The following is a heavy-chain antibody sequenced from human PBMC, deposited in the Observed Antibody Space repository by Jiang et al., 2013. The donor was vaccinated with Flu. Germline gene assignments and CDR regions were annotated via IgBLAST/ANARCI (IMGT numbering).Heavy chain of an antibody. CDR2: ISSTGNTI. Sequence: VQLVESGGGLVQPGGSLRLSCAASGFTFSSYEMNWVRQAPGKGLEWVSYISSTGNTIYYADSVKGRFTISRDNAKNSLYLQMNSLRAEDTALYYCARGGDTSGYYPFDYWGQGTLVTVSS. CDR3: ARGGDTSGYYPFDY. D-gene: IGHD3-22*01. J-gene: IGHJ4*02. V-gene: IGHV3-48*03. CDR1: GFTFSSYE.